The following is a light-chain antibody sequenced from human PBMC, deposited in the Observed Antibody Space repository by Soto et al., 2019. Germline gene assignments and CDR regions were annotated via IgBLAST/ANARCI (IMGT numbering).Light chain of an antibody. CDR1: QNVNSW. Sequence: DIQMTQSPSTLSASVGDRVTITCRASQNVNSWVAWYQHKPGKAPKFLIYDASNLESGVPSRFSGRGSGTEFTLTISSLQPDDFATYYCQRYNSNSRTFGQGTRV. J-gene: IGKJ1*01. CDR2: DAS. CDR3: QRYNSNSRT. V-gene: IGKV1-5*01.